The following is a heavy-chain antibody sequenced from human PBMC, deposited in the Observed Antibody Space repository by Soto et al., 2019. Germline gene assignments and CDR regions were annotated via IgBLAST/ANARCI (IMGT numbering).Heavy chain of an antibody. D-gene: IGHD1-1*01. CDR1: GGSFSGYY. CDR2: INHSGST. Sequence: SETLSLTCAVYGGSFSGYYWSWIRQPPGKGLEWIGEINHSGSTNYNPSLKSRVTISVDTSKNQFSLKLSSVTPEDTAVYYCARGSWDDVTGHYYMDVWGKGTTVTVSS. J-gene: IGHJ6*03. CDR3: ARGSWDDVTGHYYMDV. V-gene: IGHV4-34*01.